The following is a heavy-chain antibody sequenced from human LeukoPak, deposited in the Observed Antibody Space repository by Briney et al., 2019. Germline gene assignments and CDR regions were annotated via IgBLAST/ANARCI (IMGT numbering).Heavy chain of an antibody. Sequence: PGGSLRLSCEASGFTFGTFWMSWVRQAPGKGLEWVSAISGSGGSTYYADSVKGRFTISRDNSKNTLYLQMNSLRAEDTAVYYCAKDVGYSSSSDYWGQGTLVTVSS. V-gene: IGHV3-23*01. D-gene: IGHD6-13*01. J-gene: IGHJ4*02. CDR3: AKDVGYSSSSDY. CDR2: ISGSGGST. CDR1: GFTFGTFW.